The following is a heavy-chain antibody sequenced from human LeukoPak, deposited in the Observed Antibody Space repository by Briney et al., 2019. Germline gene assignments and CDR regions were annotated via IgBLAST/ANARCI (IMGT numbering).Heavy chain of an antibody. Sequence: GSLRLSCAASGFTFSSYSMNWIRQPPGKGLEWIGEINHSGSTNYNPSLKSRVTISVDTSKNQFSLKLSSVTAADTAVYYCARETYYYDSSGPPHAFDIWGQGTMVTVSS. V-gene: IGHV4-34*01. D-gene: IGHD3-22*01. J-gene: IGHJ3*02. CDR1: GFTFSSYS. CDR3: ARETYYYDSSGPPHAFDI. CDR2: INHSGST.